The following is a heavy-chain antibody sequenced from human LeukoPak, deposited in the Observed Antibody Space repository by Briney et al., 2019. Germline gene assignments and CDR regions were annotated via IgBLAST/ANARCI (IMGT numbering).Heavy chain of an antibody. V-gene: IGHV3-23*01. CDR1: GFTFSSYA. J-gene: IGHJ4*02. Sequence: GGSLRLSCAASGFTFSSYAMSWVRQAPGKGLEWVSAISGSGGSTYYADSVKGRFTISRDNSKNRLYLQMNSLRAEDTAVYYCAKDEDIVVVPAARIPTDYWGQGTLVTVSS. D-gene: IGHD2-2*01. CDR2: ISGSGGST. CDR3: AKDEDIVVVPAARIPTDY.